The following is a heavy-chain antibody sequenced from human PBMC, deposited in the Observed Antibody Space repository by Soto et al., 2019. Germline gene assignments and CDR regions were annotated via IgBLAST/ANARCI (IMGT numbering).Heavy chain of an antibody. J-gene: IGHJ6*02. CDR1: GYTFTGYY. CDR3: ARERYQVISDGMDG. CDR2: INPQTGGT. V-gene: IGHV1-2*02. Sequence: ASVKVSCKASGYTFTGYYIHWVREAPGQGLEWMGWINPQTGGTSYAQKFQGRVTLSRDTSINTAYLELSRLRFDDAAVYFCARERYQVISDGMDGWG. D-gene: IGHD2-2*01.